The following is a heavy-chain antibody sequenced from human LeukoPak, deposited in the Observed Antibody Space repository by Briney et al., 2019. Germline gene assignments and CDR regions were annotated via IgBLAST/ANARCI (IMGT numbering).Heavy chain of an antibody. CDR2: ISHSGST. D-gene: IGHD4-17*01. J-gene: IGHJ4*02. CDR3: ATSTVTTGDIDY. CDR1: GGSISSNNW. V-gene: IGHV4-4*02. Sequence: PSETLSLTCAVSGGSISSNNWWTWVRQPPGKVLEWIVEISHSGSTNYNPSLKSRVTISVDKSKNQFSLKLSSVTAADTAVYYCATSTVTTGDIDYWGQGTLVTVSS.